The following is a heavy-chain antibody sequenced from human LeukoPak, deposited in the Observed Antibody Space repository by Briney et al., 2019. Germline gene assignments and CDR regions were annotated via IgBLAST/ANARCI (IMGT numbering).Heavy chain of an antibody. CDR2: IKQDGSET. CDR1: GFTFSSYE. V-gene: IGHV3-7*01. CDR3: VREGLYFFDF. J-gene: IGHJ4*01. Sequence: GGSLRLSCAASGFTFSSYEMNWVRQVPGKGLEWVANIKQDGSETTYADSVRGRFTIFRDNAKDSVYLQMNSLRAEDSATYYCVREGLYFFDFWGQGTLVTVSS.